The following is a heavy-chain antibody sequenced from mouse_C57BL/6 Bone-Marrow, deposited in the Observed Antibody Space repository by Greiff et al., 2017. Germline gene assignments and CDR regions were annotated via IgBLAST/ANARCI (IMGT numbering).Heavy chain of an antibody. Sequence: EVHLVESGEGLVKPGGSLKLSCAASGFTFSSYAMSWVRQTPEKRLEWVAYISSCGDYIYYVDTVKGRFTISRDNARNTLYLQISSLKSEDTAMYYCTRDGNFFAYWGQGTLVTVSA. D-gene: IGHD2-1*01. CDR2: ISSCGDYI. CDR1: GFTFSSYA. J-gene: IGHJ3*01. V-gene: IGHV5-9-1*02. CDR3: TRDGNFFAY.